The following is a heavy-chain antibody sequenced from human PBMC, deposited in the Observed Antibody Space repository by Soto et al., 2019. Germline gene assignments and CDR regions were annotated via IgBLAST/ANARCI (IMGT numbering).Heavy chain of an antibody. CDR3: VILAGYCSGGSCYGTYTFDI. Sequence: SETLSLTCTVSGASISSSSYSWGWIRQPPGKGLEWLGTFYYSGSTYYNLSLMGRVTISVDTSKNHFSLILTSVTAADTAVFYCVILAGYCSGGSCYGTYTFDIWGQGTMVTVSS. V-gene: IGHV4-39*01. D-gene: IGHD2-15*01. CDR2: FYYSGST. CDR1: GASISSSSYS. J-gene: IGHJ3*02.